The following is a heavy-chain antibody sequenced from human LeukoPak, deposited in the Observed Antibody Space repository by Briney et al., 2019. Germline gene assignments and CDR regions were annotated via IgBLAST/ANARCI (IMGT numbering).Heavy chain of an antibody. J-gene: IGHJ4*02. Sequence: GGSLRLSCAASGFTFSSYAMHWVRQAPGKGLEWVAVISYDGSNKYYADSVKGRFTISRDNSKNTLYLQMNSLRAEDTAVYYCARDWDSSSVEYFDYWGQGTLVTVSS. V-gene: IGHV3-30-3*01. CDR3: ARDWDSSSVEYFDY. CDR2: ISYDGSNK. CDR1: GFTFSSYA. D-gene: IGHD6-6*01.